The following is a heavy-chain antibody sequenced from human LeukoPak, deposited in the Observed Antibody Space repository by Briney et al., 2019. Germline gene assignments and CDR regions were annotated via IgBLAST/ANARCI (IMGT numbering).Heavy chain of an antibody. CDR1: GFTFSNAW. CDR2: IKSKTDGGTT. V-gene: IGHV3-15*01. CDR3: TAYYFGSGSYYNPHY. D-gene: IGHD3-10*01. J-gene: IGHJ4*02. Sequence: GGSLRLSCAASGFTFSNAWMSWVRQAPGKGLEWVGRIKSKTDGGTTDYAAPVKGRFTISRDDSENTPFLQMNSLKTEDTAVYYCTAYYFGSGSYYNPHYWGQGTLVTVSS.